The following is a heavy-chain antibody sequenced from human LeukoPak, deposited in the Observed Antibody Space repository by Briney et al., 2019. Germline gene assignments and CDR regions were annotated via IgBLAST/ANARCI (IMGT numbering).Heavy chain of an antibody. Sequence: GXSWVRQAPGQGLEWMGWISAYNGNTNYAQRLQGRVTMTTDTSTSTAYMELRSLRSDDTAVYYCARDLGPYCSGGSCYRDFDYWGQGTLVTVSS. CDR3: ARDLGPYCSGGSCYRDFDY. V-gene: IGHV1-18*01. CDR1: G. D-gene: IGHD2-15*01. J-gene: IGHJ4*02. CDR2: ISAYNGNT.